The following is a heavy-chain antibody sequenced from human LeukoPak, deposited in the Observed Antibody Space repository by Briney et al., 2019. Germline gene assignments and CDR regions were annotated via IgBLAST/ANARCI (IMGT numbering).Heavy chain of an antibody. D-gene: IGHD3-16*02. Sequence: SETLSLTCAVYGGSFSGYYWSWIRQPPGKVLEWIGEINHSGSTNYNPSLKSRVTISVDTSKNQFSLKLSSATAADTAVYYCARVIYDYVWGSYRFPPYSFDYWGQGTLVTVSS. CDR3: ARVIYDYVWGSYRFPPYSFDY. J-gene: IGHJ4*02. CDR1: GGSFSGYY. V-gene: IGHV4-34*01. CDR2: INHSGST.